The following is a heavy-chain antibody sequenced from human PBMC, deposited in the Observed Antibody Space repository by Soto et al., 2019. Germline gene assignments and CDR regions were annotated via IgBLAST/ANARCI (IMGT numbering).Heavy chain of an antibody. D-gene: IGHD3-16*01. J-gene: IGHJ3*02. CDR3: ASPTLGAFDI. V-gene: IGHV4-39*01. Sequence: SETLSLTCTVSCGSISRSNYYWGWIRQPPGKGLEWIGSIYYSGSTNYNSSLKSRVTISVDTSKNQFSLRLSSVTAADTAVYYCASPTLGAFDIWGQGTMVTVSS. CDR2: IYYSGST. CDR1: CGSISRSNYY.